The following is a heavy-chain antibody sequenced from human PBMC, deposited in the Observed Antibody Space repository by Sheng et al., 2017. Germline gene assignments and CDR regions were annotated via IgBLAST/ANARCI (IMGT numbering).Heavy chain of an antibody. CDR3: ANGYDTTTTAPKD. D-gene: IGHD3-22*01. Sequence: EVQLVESGGGLVQPGGSLRLSCAASGFTFSSYAMNWVRQAPGKGLEWVSSISAGAGTTYYADSVKGRFTISRDNSKNTLYLQMNSLRAEDTAVYYCANGYDTTTTAPKDWGQGTLVTVSS. CDR1: GFTFSSYA. CDR2: ISAGAGTT. J-gene: IGHJ4*02. V-gene: IGHV3-23*04.